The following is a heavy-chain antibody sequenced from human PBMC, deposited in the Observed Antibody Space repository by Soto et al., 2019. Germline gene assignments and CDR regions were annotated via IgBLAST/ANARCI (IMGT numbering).Heavy chain of an antibody. CDR3: ARSQGGSSSLDIYYYYYYGMDV. V-gene: IGHV1-69*01. CDR2: IIPIFGTA. J-gene: IGHJ6*02. Sequence: QVQLVQSGAEVKKPGSSVKVSCKAPGGNFSSYAISWVRQAPRQGVEWMGGIIPIFGTANYAQKFQGRVTITADESTSTGYMELSSLRSEDTAVYYCARSQGGSSSLDIYYYYYYGMDVWGQGTTVTVSS. CDR1: GGNFSSYA. D-gene: IGHD2-15*01.